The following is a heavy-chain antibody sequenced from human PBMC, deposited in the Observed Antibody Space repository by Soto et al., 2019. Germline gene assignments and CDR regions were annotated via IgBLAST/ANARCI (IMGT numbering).Heavy chain of an antibody. CDR3: ASSKAPRAAFDI. V-gene: IGHV1-18*01. CDR2: ISAYNGNT. Sequence: QVQLVQSGAEVKKPGASVKVSCKASGYTFTSYGISWVRQAPGQGLEWMGWISAYNGNTNYAQKLQGRVTMTSDTTTSTAYLELRGLGSDETAVYFWASSKAPRAAFDIWGQGTMVTVSS. J-gene: IGHJ3*02. CDR1: GYTFTSYG.